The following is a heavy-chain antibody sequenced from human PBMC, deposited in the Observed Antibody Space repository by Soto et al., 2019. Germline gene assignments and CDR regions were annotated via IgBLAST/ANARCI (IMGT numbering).Heavy chain of an antibody. J-gene: IGHJ6*02. CDR2: INPNTGGT. V-gene: IGHV1-2*02. Sequence: QVHLVQSGAEVKKPGASVKVSCKASGYTFTDYYMHWVRQAPGQGLEWMGWINPNTGGTKYAQKFQGRVTMTRHTSISTAYMELSSLRSDDTAVYYCARDWYYFDSSGYSKPVYYYYYGLDVWGQGTTVTVSS. CDR3: ARDWYYFDSSGYSKPVYYYYYGLDV. CDR1: GYTFTDYY. D-gene: IGHD3-22*01.